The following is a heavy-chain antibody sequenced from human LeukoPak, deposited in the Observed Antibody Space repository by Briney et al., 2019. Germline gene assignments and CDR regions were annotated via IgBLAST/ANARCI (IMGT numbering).Heavy chain of an antibody. D-gene: IGHD6-6*01. CDR3: AKRVSYSNSAAYFDY. Sequence: GGSLRLSCTASGFTFSNYCMAWVRQAPGKGLEWVSSISDSGGDTYYADSVKGRFTVSRDNSKNTLYLQMNSLRAEDTAVFYCAKRVSYSNSAAYFDYWGQGTLVTVSS. CDR1: GFTFSNYC. J-gene: IGHJ4*02. V-gene: IGHV3-23*01. CDR2: ISDSGGDT.